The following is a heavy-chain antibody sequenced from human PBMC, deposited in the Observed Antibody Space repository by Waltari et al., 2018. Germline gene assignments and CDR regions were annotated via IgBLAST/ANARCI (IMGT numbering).Heavy chain of an antibody. CDR1: GYTFTSSD. J-gene: IGHJ4*02. V-gene: IGHV1-8*03. CDR2: MNPNSGNT. Sequence: QVQLVQSGAEVKKPGASVKVSCKASGYTFTSSDINWVRQAPGQGLEWMGWMNPNSGNTGYAQKFQGRGTITRNTSMSTAYMELSSLRSEDTAVYYWAGADLTLFDYWGQGTLVTVSS. CDR3: AGADLTLFDY.